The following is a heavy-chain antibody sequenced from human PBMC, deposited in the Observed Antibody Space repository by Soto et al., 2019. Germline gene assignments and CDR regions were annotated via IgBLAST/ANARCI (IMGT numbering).Heavy chain of an antibody. V-gene: IGHV3-23*01. CDR2: ISGSGGST. CDR1: GFTFRSYA. D-gene: IGHD1-26*01. Sequence: GGSLRLSCAASGFTFRSYAMSWVRQAPGKGLEWVSAISGSGGSTYYADSVKGRFTISRDNSKNTLYLQMNSLRAEDTAVYYCAKSVRIVGAPLDDWGQGTLVTVSS. CDR3: AKSVRIVGAPLDD. J-gene: IGHJ4*02.